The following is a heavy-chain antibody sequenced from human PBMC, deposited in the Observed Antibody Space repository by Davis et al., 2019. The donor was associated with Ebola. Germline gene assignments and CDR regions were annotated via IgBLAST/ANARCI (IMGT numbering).Heavy chain of an antibody. Sequence: MPSQTLSPTCPLYAASLSGYSSSCIRHLPGNGLEWIGETNHSGSTNYNPSLKSRVTISVDTSKTQFSLKLSSVTAADTAVYSCASGPLWPDVWGQGTTVTVSS. V-gene: IGHV4-34*01. CDR2: TNHSGST. CDR1: AASLSGYS. CDR3: ASGPLWPDV. J-gene: IGHJ6*02.